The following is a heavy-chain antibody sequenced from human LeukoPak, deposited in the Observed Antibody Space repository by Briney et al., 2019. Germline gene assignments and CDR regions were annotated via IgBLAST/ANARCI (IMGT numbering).Heavy chain of an antibody. V-gene: IGHV3-7*01. D-gene: IGHD5-12*01. J-gene: IGHJ4*02. CDR2: INQDGSED. Sequence: GGSLRLSCAASGFTFSHYCMSWVRQAPGKGLGWVGQINQDGSEDYYMDSVKARVTISRDNAKNSVFLQMNSLRAEDTAVYYCVRDGGVGGYDLLDYWGQGTLVTVSS. CDR1: GFTFSHYC. CDR3: VRDGGVGGYDLLDY.